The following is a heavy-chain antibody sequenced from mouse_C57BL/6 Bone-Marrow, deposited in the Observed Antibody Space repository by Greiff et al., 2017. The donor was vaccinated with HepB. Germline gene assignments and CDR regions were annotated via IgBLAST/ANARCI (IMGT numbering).Heavy chain of an antibody. CDR3: AREPSYYDDDRSYYYAMDY. CDR1: GFTFSSYA. J-gene: IGHJ4*01. CDR2: ISDGGSYT. Sequence: DVMLVESGGGLVKPGGSLKLSCAASGFTFSSYAMSWVRQTPEKRLEWVATISDGGSYTYYPDNVKGRFTISRDNAKNNLYLQMSHLKSEDTAMYYCAREPSYYDDDRSYYYAMDYWGQGTSVTVSS. V-gene: IGHV5-4*01. D-gene: IGHD2-4*01.